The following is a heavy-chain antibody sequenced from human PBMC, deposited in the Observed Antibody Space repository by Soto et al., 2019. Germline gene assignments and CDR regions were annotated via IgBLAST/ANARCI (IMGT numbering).Heavy chain of an antibody. CDR2: IYYYGSI. CDR1: GGTISSGGDY. D-gene: IGHD1-20*01. Sequence: SETLSLTCTVSGGTISSGGDYWSWIRQHPGKGLEWIGYIYYYGSIYYKSSLKSRASISIDTSQNQFSLKLTSVTAADTAVYYCARAGINSFRFQDWGQGTLVTVSS. CDR3: ARAGINSFRFQD. J-gene: IGHJ1*01. V-gene: IGHV4-31*03.